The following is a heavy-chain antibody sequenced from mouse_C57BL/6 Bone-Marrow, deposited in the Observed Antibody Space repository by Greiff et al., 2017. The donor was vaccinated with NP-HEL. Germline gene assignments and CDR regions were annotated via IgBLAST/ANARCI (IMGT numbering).Heavy chain of an antibody. CDR3: AKKSLYPFYAMDY. CDR2: IWRGGST. Sequence: VQLQQSGPGLVQPSQSLSITCTVSGFSLTSYGVHWVRQSPGKGLEWLGVIWRGGSTDYNAAFMSRLSITKDNSKSQVFFKMNSLQADDTAIYYCAKKSLYPFYAMDYWGQGTSVTVSS. V-gene: IGHV2-5*01. J-gene: IGHJ4*01. CDR1: GFSLTSYG. D-gene: IGHD2-1*01.